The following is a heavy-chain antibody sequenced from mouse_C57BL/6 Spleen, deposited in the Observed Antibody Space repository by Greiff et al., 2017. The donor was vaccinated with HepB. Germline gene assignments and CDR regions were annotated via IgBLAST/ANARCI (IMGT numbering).Heavy chain of an antibody. J-gene: IGHJ4*01. CDR2: ISNGGGST. CDR3: ARQDDGSSSY. D-gene: IGHD1-1*01. Sequence: EVHLVESGGGLVQPGGSLKLSCAASGFTFSDYYMYWVRQTPEKRLEWVAYISNGGGSTYYPDTVKGRFTISRDNAKNTLYLQMSRLKSEDTAMYYCARQDDGSSSYWGQGTSVTVSS. CDR1: GFTFSDYY. V-gene: IGHV5-12*01.